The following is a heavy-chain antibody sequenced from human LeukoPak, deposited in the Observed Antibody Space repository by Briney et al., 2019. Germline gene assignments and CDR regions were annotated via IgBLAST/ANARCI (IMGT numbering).Heavy chain of an antibody. CDR3: ARHSGPGHAFDI. Sequence: SETLSLTCTVSGGSISSSSYNWGWLRQPQGQGLEWIVSIYYSVSTPYNPSLKSRETISIYTSKSQFSLRLSSVTAADTAVYYCARHSGPGHAFDIWGQGTMVTVSS. CDR1: GGSISSSSYN. V-gene: IGHV4-39*01. J-gene: IGHJ3*02. CDR2: IYYSVST. D-gene: IGHD3-10*01.